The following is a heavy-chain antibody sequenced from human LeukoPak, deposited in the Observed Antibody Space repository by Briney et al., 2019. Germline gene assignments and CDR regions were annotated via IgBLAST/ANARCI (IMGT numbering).Heavy chain of an antibody. CDR2: TSYDGPNK. CDR1: GFTFNSYG. Sequence: GGSLRLSCAAYGFTFNSYGMHWVRQDPGKGLEWVAVTSYDGPNKYYADSVKGRFTISRDDSKSTLYLQMNSLRPEDTAVYYCAKEKLPSGYSFLTDYWGQGTLVTVSS. V-gene: IGHV3-30*18. J-gene: IGHJ4*02. D-gene: IGHD5-18*01. CDR3: AKEKLPSGYSFLTDY.